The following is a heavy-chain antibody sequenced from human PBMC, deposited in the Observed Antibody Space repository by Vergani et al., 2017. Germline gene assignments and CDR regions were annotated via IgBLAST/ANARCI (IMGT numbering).Heavy chain of an antibody. V-gene: IGHV1-24*01. CDR1: GGTFSSYA. J-gene: IGHJ6*02. CDR3: ATDGFTGYYGMDV. D-gene: IGHD3-10*01. Sequence: QVQLVQSGAEVKKPGSSVKVSCKASGGTFSSYAISWVRQAPGQGLEWMGGFDPEDGETIYAQKFQGRVTMTEDTSTDTAYMELSSLRSEDTAVYYCATDGFTGYYGMDVWGQGTTVTVSS. CDR2: FDPEDGET.